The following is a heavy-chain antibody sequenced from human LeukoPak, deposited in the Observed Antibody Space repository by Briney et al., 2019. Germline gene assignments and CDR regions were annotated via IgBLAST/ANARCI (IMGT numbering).Heavy chain of an antibody. J-gene: IGHJ5*02. CDR2: ISSGSSYM. CDR1: GFTFSSYT. Sequence: GGSLRLSCAASGFTFSSYTMNWVRQAPGMGLEWVSSISSGSSYMYYADSVKGRFTISRDSAKHSLYLQMNSLRVEDTAVYYCARSSIAAAGKVFWFDPWGQGTLVTVSS. CDR3: ARSSIAAAGKVFWFDP. D-gene: IGHD6-13*01. V-gene: IGHV3-21*01.